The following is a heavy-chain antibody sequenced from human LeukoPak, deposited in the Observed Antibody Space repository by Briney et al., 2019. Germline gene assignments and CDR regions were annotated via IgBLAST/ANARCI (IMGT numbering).Heavy chain of an antibody. V-gene: IGHV2-70*04. CDR1: GFSLSTSGMR. CDR3: ARLNSGTYLDY. J-gene: IGHJ4*02. Sequence: SGPALVKPTQTLTLTCTFSGFSLSTSGMRVSWIRQPPWKALEWLARIDSDDDKFYSTSLKNRLTISKDTSKNQVVLKMTNMDPVDTATYYCARLNSGTYLDYWGQGTLVTVSS. D-gene: IGHD1-26*01. CDR2: IDSDDDK.